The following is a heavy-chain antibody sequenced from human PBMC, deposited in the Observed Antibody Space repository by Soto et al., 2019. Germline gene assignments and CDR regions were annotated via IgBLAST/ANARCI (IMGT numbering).Heavy chain of an antibody. CDR1: GDSISSNLYY. J-gene: IGHJ3*02. D-gene: IGHD5-12*01. CDR3: ASLAPRLPAVFDI. V-gene: IGHV4-39*01. Sequence: PSETLSLTCTVSGDSISSNLYYWGWIRQPPGKGLEYIGNIYYTGSTYYNPSLKSRVSISVDTSKNQFSLKLSSVTASDTAVYYSASLAPRLPAVFDIWGQGTMVTVS. CDR2: IYYTGST.